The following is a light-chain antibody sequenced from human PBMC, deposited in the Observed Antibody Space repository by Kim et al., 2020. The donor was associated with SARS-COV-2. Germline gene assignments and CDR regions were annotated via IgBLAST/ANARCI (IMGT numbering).Light chain of an antibody. V-gene: IGKV3-20*01. J-gene: IGKJ2*01. CDR2: GTS. CDR1: QVVTSNH. CDR3: QQYDRSPYT. Sequence: LAPGGQATTSCRASQVVTSNHLAWFQQKPGKAPRLLIYGTSSRATGIPDRFSASESVTDFTLTISRLEPEDFAVYYCQQYDRSPYTFGQGTKLEI.